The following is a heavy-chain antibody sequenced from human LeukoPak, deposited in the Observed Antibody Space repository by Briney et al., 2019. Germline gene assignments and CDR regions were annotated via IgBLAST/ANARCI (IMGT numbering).Heavy chain of an antibody. V-gene: IGHV4-61*02. Sequence: PSETLSLTCTVSRGSLSSGSYYWSWIRQPAGKGLEWIGRIYTSGSTNYNPSLKSRVTISVETSKNQFSLKLRSLTAADTAVYYCATVDTAIDAFDIWGEGTMVTVSS. CDR1: RGSLSSGSYY. CDR3: ATVDTAIDAFDI. D-gene: IGHD5-18*01. J-gene: IGHJ3*02. CDR2: IYTSGST.